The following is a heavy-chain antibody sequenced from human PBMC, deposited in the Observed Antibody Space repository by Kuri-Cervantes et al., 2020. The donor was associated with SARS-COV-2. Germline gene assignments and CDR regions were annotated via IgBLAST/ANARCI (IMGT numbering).Heavy chain of an antibody. CDR2: IYSGGSST. Sequence: GGSLRLSCAASGFTFSSYAMSWVRQASGKGLEWVSVIYSGGSSTYYADSVKGRFTISRDNSKNTLYLQMNSLRAEDTAVYYCAKDQDYYDSSGQFDYWGQGTLVTVSS. J-gene: IGHJ4*02. CDR3: AKDQDYYDSSGQFDY. V-gene: IGHV3-23*03. D-gene: IGHD3-22*01. CDR1: GFTFSSYA.